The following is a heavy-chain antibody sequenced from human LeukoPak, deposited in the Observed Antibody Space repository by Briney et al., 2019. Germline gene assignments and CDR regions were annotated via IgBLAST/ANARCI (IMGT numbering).Heavy chain of an antibody. CDR3: ARCGVVGPDYYYYMDV. Sequence: GGSLRLSCAASGFTFSSYEMNWVRQAPGKGLEWVSYISSSSSTIYYADSVKGRFTISRDNAKNSLYLQMNSLRAEDTAVYYCARCGVVGPDYYYYMDVWGKGTTVTVSS. J-gene: IGHJ6*03. CDR1: GFTFSSYE. D-gene: IGHD1-26*01. V-gene: IGHV3-48*01. CDR2: ISSSSSTI.